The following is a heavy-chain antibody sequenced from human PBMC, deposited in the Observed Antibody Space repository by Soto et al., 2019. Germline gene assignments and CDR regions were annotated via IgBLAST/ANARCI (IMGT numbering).Heavy chain of an antibody. CDR2: IYYSGST. CDR1: GGSISSGGYY. CDR3: ARDPSGSSENWFDP. Sequence: PSETLSLTCTVSGGSISSGGYYWSWIRQHPGKGLEWTGYIYYSGSTYYNPSLKSRVTISVDTSKNHFSLKLSSVTAADTAVYYCARDPSGSSENWFDPWGQGTLVTVSS. D-gene: IGHD6-13*01. J-gene: IGHJ5*02. V-gene: IGHV4-31*03.